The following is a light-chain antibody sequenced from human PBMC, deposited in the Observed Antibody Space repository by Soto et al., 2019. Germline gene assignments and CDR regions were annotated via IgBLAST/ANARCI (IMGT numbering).Light chain of an antibody. V-gene: IGKV3-20*01. CDR3: QQYGGSMT. Sequence: EIVLTQSPGTLSLSPGERATLFCRASQSVSSTYLAWYQQKPGQSPRLLIYGVSSRATGIPDRFSGSGSGTDFPLTISRLEPDDFAVYYCQQYGGSMTFGQGTRLE. J-gene: IGKJ5*01. CDR2: GVS. CDR1: QSVSSTY.